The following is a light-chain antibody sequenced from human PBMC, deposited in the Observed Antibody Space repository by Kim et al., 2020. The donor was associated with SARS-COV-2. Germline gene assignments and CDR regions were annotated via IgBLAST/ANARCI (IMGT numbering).Light chain of an antibody. CDR2: DAS. J-gene: IGKJ4*01. V-gene: IGKV1-33*01. CDR1: QDIVKY. Sequence: DIQMTQSPSSLSASVGYRITITCQASQDIVKYVNWYQQKPGKAPNLLIYDASNLETGVPSRFSGSGSGTDFTFTISSLQPEDIATYYCLQYDNFPLTFGGGTKVDIK. CDR3: LQYDNFPLT.